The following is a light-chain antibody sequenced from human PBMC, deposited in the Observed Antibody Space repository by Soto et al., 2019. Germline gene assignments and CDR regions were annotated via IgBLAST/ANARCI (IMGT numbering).Light chain of an antibody. CDR2: EVT. V-gene: IGLV2-14*01. CDR1: SNDIGGYNY. Sequence: QSVLTQPASVSGSPGQSITISCTGTSNDIGGYNYVSWYQQHPGKAPKLMISEVTNRPAGVSNRFSGSGSGRTASLTISGLQADDEADYYCCSFTSTNTWVFGGGTKLTVL. J-gene: IGLJ3*02. CDR3: CSFTSTNTWV.